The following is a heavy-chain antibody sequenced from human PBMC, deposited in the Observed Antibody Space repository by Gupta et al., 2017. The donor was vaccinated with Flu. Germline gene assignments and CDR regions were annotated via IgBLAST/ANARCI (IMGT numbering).Heavy chain of an antibody. CDR1: GGTFSSYA. CDR2: IVPIFGTA. J-gene: IGHJ6*03. Sequence: QVQLVQSGAEVKKPGSSVKVSCKASGGTFSSYAISWVRQAPGQGLEWMGGIVPIFGTANYAQKFQGRVTITADEFTSTAYMDLSSLRSEDTAVYYCAKRASYHPSANMDVWGKGTTVTVSS. D-gene: IGHD1-26*01. V-gene: IGHV1-69*01. CDR3: AKRASYHPSANMDV.